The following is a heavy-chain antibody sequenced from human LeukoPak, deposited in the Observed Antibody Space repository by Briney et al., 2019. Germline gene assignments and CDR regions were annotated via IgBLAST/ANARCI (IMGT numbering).Heavy chain of an antibody. V-gene: IGHV3-21*04. CDR1: GFTFSTYS. D-gene: IGHD3-22*01. CDR2: ISSSSAYI. Sequence: GGSLTLSCAASGFTFSTYSMNWVRQAPGKGLEWVASISSSSAYINYADSVKGRFTIFRDNYKNMLYLQMNSLRVEDTAVYYCAKGHGDSSGYYYFDSWGERTLVIVSS. J-gene: IGHJ4*02. CDR3: AKGHGDSSGYYYFDS.